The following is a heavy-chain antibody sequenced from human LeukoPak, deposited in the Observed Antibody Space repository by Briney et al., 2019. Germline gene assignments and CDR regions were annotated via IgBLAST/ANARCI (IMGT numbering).Heavy chain of an antibody. Sequence: GRSLRLSCAASGFTFSSYGMHWVRQAPGKGLEWVAVISYDGNNKYYADSVKGRFTISRDNSKNTLYLQMNSLRAEDTAVYYCANDSRRLPVDWGQGTLVTVSS. J-gene: IGHJ4*02. D-gene: IGHD2-2*01. CDR2: ISYDGNNK. CDR1: GFTFSSYG. CDR3: ANDSRRLPVD. V-gene: IGHV3-30*18.